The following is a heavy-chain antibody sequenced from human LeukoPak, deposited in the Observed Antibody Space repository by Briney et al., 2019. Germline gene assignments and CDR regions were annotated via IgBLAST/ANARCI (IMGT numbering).Heavy chain of an antibody. CDR3: ARDMRGPIDY. V-gene: IGHV3-53*01. CDR1: GFTFDDYA. J-gene: IGHJ4*02. D-gene: IGHD3-10*01. CDR2: IYSGGST. Sequence: PGGSLRLSCAASGFTFDDYAMYWVRQAPGKGLEWVSVIYSGGSTYYADSVKGRFTISRDNSKNTLYLQMNSLRAEDTAVYYCARDMRGPIDYWGQGTLVTVSS.